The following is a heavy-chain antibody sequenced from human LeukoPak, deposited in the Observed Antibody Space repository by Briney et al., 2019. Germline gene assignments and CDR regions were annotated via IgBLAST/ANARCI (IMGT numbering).Heavy chain of an antibody. CDR1: GFTFSDYA. CDR3: ARLGIITAAGSNDY. J-gene: IGHJ4*02. Sequence: GGSLRLSCAASGFTFSDYALGWVRQAPGKGLEWVSSVSTGSNYIYYADSVKGRFTISRDNDKNSLYLQMNSLRVEDTAVYYCARLGIITAAGSNDYWGQGTLVTVSS. CDR2: VSTGSNYI. V-gene: IGHV3-21*01. D-gene: IGHD6-13*01.